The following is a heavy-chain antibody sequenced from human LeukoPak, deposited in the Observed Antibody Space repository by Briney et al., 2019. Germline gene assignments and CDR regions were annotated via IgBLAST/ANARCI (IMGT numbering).Heavy chain of an antibody. CDR1: GFTFSSYA. CDR3: ARRYCSSTSCLIDY. CDR2: ISSSGTTI. D-gene: IGHD2-2*01. J-gene: IGHJ4*02. V-gene: IGHV3-48*03. Sequence: GGSLRLSCAASGFTFSSYAMSWVRQAPGKGLEWVSYISSSGTTIYYADSVKGRFTISRDNAKNSLYLQMNSLRAEDTAVYYCARRYCSSTSCLIDYWGQGTLVTVSS.